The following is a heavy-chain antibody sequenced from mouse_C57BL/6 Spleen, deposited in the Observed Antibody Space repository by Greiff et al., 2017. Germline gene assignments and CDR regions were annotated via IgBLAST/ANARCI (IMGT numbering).Heavy chain of an antibody. CDR3: ARDYYGSSYPFAY. CDR1: GYTFTDYN. D-gene: IGHD1-1*01. V-gene: IGHV1-22*01. CDR2: INPNNGGT. J-gene: IGHJ3*01. Sequence: EVQLQQSGPELVKPGASVKMSCKASGYTFTDYNMHWVKQSHGKSLEWIGYINPNNGGTSYNQKFKGKATLTVNKSSSTASMELRSLTSEDSAVYYCARDYYGSSYPFAYWGQGTLVTVSA.